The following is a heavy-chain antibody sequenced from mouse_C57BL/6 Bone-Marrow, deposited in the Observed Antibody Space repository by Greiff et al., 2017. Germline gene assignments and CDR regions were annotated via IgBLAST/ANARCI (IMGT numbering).Heavy chain of an antibody. CDR1: GFTFSSYA. CDR3: AREGGYYPLYFDY. CDR2: ISAGGSYT. V-gene: IGHV5-4*01. D-gene: IGHD2-3*01. J-gene: IGHJ2*01. Sequence: EVKLVESGGGLVKPGGSLKLSCAASGFTFSSYAMSWVRQTPEKRLEWVATISAGGSYTYYPDNVKGRFTISRDNAKNTLYLQMSHLKSEDTAMYYCAREGGYYPLYFDYWGQGTTLTVSS.